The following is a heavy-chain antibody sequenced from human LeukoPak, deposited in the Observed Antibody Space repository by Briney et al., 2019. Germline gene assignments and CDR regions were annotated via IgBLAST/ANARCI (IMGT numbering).Heavy chain of an antibody. CDR1: GGSISSSSYY. D-gene: IGHD7-27*01. CDR2: INHSGST. V-gene: IGHV4-39*07. Sequence: SETLSLTCTVSGGSISSSSYYWSWIRQPPGKGLEWIGEINHSGSTNYNPSLKSRVTISVDTSKNQFSLKLSSVTAADTAVYYCAINGGFDYWGQGTLVTVSS. J-gene: IGHJ4*02. CDR3: AINGGFDY.